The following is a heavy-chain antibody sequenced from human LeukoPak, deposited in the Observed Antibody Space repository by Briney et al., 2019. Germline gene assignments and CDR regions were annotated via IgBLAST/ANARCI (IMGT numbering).Heavy chain of an antibody. D-gene: IGHD3-9*01. J-gene: IGHJ3*02. V-gene: IGHV3-23*01. CDR2: ISGSGGST. Sequence: PGGSLRLSCAASGFTFSSYAMSWVRQAPGKGLEWVSAISGSGGSTYYADSVKGRFTISRANSKNTLYLQMNSLRAEDTAVYYCAKVQRYLDCLLWGDSFDIWDQGTMVTVSS. CDR1: GFTFSSYA. CDR3: AKVQRYLDCLLWGDSFDI.